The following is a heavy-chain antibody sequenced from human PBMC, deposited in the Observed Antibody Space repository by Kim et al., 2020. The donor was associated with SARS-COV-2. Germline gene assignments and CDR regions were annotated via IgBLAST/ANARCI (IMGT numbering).Heavy chain of an antibody. CDR2: INSDGSST. D-gene: IGHD4-17*01. J-gene: IGHJ6*02. CDR1: GFTFSSYW. Sequence: GGSLRLSCAASGFTFSSYWMHWVRQAPGKGLVWVSRINSDGSSTSYADSVKGRFTISRDNAKNTLYLQMNSLRAEDTAVYYCARSAVTRARGMDVWGQGTTVTVSS. CDR3: ARSAVTRARGMDV. V-gene: IGHV3-74*01.